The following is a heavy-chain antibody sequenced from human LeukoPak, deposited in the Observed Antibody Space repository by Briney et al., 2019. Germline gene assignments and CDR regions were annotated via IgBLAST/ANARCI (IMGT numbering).Heavy chain of an antibody. CDR1: GFTFSSYA. CDR2: ISGSGGST. CDR3: ARFLEWLSLDY. V-gene: IGHV3-23*01. J-gene: IGHJ4*02. D-gene: IGHD3-3*01. Sequence: GGSLRLSCAASGFTFSSYAMSWVRQAPGKGLEWVSAISGSGGSTYYADSVKGRFTTSRDNSKNTLYLQMNSLRAEDTAVYYCARFLEWLSLDYWGQGTLVTVSS.